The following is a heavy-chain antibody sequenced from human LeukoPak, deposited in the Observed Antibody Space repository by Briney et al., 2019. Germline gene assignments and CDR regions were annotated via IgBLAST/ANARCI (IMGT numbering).Heavy chain of an antibody. CDR1: GFTFSSYG. J-gene: IGHJ2*01. V-gene: IGHV3-30*02. CDR2: IRYDGSNK. CDR3: ARDRYCSSTSCNRLNWYFDL. Sequence: GGSLRLSCAASGFTFSSYGMHWVRQAPGKGLEWVAFIRYDGSNKYYADSVKGRFTISRDNSKNTLYLQMNSLRAEDTAVYYCARDRYCSSTSCNRLNWYFDLWGRGTLVTVSS. D-gene: IGHD2-2*01.